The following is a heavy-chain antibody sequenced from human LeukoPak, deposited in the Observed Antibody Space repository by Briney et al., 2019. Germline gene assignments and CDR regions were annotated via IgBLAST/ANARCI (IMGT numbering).Heavy chain of an antibody. J-gene: IGHJ4*02. D-gene: IGHD6-25*01. CDR1: GGSISSGGYY. CDR3: ARDRAYSSGFDY. V-gene: IGHV4-31*03. CDR2: IYYSGST. Sequence: SQTLSLTCTVSGGSISSGGYYWSWLRQHPGKGLEWIGYIYYSGSTYYNPSLKSRVTISADTSKNQFSLKLSSVTAADTAVYYCARDRAYSSGFDYWGQGTLVTVSS.